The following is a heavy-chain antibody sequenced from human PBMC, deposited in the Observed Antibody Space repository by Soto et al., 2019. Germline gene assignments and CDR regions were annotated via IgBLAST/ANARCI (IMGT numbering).Heavy chain of an antibody. Sequence: QVQLVESGGGVVQPGRSLRLSCAASGFIFSSYGMHWVRQAPGKGLEWVAVISFDGGNKYYADSVKGRFTISRDNSKNTLYLQMNRLRAEDTAVYYCAKVPRAVAGFGADYWRQGTLVTVSS. V-gene: IGHV3-30*18. J-gene: IGHJ4*02. CDR2: ISFDGGNK. CDR3: AKVPRAVAGFGADY. D-gene: IGHD6-19*01. CDR1: GFIFSSYG.